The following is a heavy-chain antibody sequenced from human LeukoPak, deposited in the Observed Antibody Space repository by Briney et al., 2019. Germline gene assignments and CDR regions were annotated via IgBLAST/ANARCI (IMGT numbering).Heavy chain of an antibody. Sequence: GASVKVSCKASGYTFTSYDINWVRQATGQGLEWMGWMNPNSGNAGYAQKFQGRVTMTGNTSISSAYMELSSLRSEDTAVYYCAREERYCSGGSCYAGMDVWGQGTTVTVSS. D-gene: IGHD2-15*01. V-gene: IGHV1-8*01. CDR1: GYTFTSYD. CDR3: AREERYCSGGSCYAGMDV. J-gene: IGHJ6*02. CDR2: MNPNSGNA.